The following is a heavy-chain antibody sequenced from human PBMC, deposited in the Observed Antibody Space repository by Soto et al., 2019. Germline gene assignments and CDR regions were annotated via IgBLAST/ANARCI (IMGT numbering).Heavy chain of an antibody. D-gene: IGHD2-15*01. V-gene: IGHV5-51*01. Sequence: LKISCKGSGYSFTSYWIGWVRQMHGKGLEWMGIIYPGDSNTRYSPSLQGQVTISVDKSISTAYLQWSSLKASDTAMYYCARGRYCSGGRCSTENCIVFWGQATTITV. CDR1: GYSFTSYW. CDR3: ARGRYCSGGRCSTENCIVF. J-gene: IGHJ6*02. CDR2: IYPGDSNT.